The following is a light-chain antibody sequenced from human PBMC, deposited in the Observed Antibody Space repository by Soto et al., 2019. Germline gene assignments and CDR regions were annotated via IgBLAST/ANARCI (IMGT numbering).Light chain of an antibody. CDR3: QQYNSWRSIT. V-gene: IGKV3-11*01. J-gene: IGKJ5*01. CDR1: QSVSSY. Sequence: IVLTQSPATLSLSPGERATLSCRASQSVSSYLAWYQQKPGQAPRLLIYDASNRAAGIPARFSGSGSGTDFTLTISSLQSEDFAVYYCQQYNSWRSITFGQGTRLEIK. CDR2: DAS.